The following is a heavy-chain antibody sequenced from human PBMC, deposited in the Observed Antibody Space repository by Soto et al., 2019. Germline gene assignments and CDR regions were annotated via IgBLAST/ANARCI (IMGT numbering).Heavy chain of an antibody. CDR3: ARAPYDSSGYYPIFDP. D-gene: IGHD3-22*01. J-gene: IGHJ5*02. CDR1: GFTVSSNY. CDR2: IYSGGST. V-gene: IGHV3-53*04. Sequence: PGGSLRLSCAASGFTVSSNYMSWVRQAPGKGLEWVSVIYSGGSTYYADSVKGRFTISRHNSKNTLYLQMNSLRSEDTAVYYCARAPYDSSGYYPIFDPWGQGTLVTVSS.